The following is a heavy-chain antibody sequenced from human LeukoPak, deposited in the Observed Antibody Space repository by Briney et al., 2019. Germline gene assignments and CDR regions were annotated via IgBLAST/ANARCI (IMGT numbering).Heavy chain of an antibody. CDR1: GYTFTGYY. CDR3: ARDEIRARLYYYGMDV. V-gene: IGHV1-2*02. CDR2: INPNSGGT. Sequence: ASVKVSCKASGYTFTGYYMHWVRQVPGQGLEWMGWINPNSGGTNYAQKFQGRVTMTRDTSISTAYMELSRLRSDDTAVYYCARDEIRARLYYYGMDVWGQGTTVTVSS. D-gene: IGHD4-17*01. J-gene: IGHJ6*02.